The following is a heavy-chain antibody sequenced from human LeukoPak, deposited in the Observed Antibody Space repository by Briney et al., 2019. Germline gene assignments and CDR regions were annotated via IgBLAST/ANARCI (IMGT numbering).Heavy chain of an antibody. CDR3: AKAVTNWFDP. CDR2: ISYDGSNK. J-gene: IGHJ5*02. CDR1: GLTFSSYG. V-gene: IGHV3-30*18. Sequence: GGSLRLSCAASGLTFSSYGMHWVRQAPGKGLEWVAVISYDGSNKYYADSVKGRFTISRDNSKNTLYLQMNSLRAGDTAVYYCAKAVTNWFDPWGQGTLVTVSS.